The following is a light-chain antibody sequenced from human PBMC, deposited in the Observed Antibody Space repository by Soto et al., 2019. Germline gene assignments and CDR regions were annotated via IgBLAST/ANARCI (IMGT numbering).Light chain of an antibody. J-gene: IGKJ4*01. CDR1: QGIRND. V-gene: IGKV1-6*01. CDR2: VAS. Sequence: AIQMTQSPSFLSASVGDRVTITCRASQGIRNDLGWYQQKPGTAPKLLISVASSLQSGVPSRFSGSGSGTDFTLTISRLQPEDFATYYCLQDYSYPLTFGGGTKVEIK. CDR3: LQDYSYPLT.